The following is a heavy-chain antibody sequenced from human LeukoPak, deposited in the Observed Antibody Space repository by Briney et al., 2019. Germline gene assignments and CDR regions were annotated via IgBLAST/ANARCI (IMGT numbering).Heavy chain of an antibody. D-gene: IGHD3-22*01. CDR3: ARGPESSGYYTFDF. J-gene: IGHJ4*02. V-gene: IGHV4-4*07. Sequence: KASETLSLTCTVSGASISSFYCSWIRQPAGKWLECIGRIYISGSTNYNPSLKSRVTMSLDTSKNQFYLKLNSVTAADTAVYYCARGPESSGYYTFDFWGQGTLVTVSS. CDR2: IYISGST. CDR1: GASISSFY.